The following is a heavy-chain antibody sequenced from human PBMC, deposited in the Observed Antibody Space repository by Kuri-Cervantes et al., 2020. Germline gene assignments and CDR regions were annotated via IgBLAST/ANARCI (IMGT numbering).Heavy chain of an antibody. CDR3: ARGRGGGWYHAFDT. V-gene: IGHV3-21*01. CDR1: GFTFSSYS. Sequence: GESLKISCAASGFTFSSYSMNWVRQAPGKGLEWVSSISSSSSYIYYADSVKGRFTISRDNAKNSLYLQMNSLRAEDTAVYYCARGRGGGWYHAFDTWGQGTKVTVSS. CDR2: ISSSSSYI. J-gene: IGHJ3*02. D-gene: IGHD6-19*01.